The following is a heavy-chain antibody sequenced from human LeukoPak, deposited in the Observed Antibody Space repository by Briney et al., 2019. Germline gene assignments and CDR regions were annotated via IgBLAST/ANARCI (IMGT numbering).Heavy chain of an antibody. V-gene: IGHV4-4*07. CDR3: ARARYYYDSSGYNTRD. CDR1: GGSISSYY. Sequence: PSETLSLTCTVSGGSISSYYWSWIRQPAGKGLEWIGRIYTSGSTNYNPSLKSRVTMSVDTSKNQFSLKLSSVTAADTAVYYCARARYYYDSSGYNTRDWGQGTLVTVSS. J-gene: IGHJ4*02. D-gene: IGHD3-22*01. CDR2: IYTSGST.